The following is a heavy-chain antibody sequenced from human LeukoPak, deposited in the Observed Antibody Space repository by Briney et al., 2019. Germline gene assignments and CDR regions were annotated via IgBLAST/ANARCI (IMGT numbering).Heavy chain of an antibody. V-gene: IGHV1-18*01. D-gene: IGHD3-10*01. CDR1: GYTFTSYG. Sequence: GASVKVSCKASGYTFTSYGINWVRQAPGHGLEWMGWVSPYNGDTRYTQKFQGRVTLTTDTSTSTAYMELRSLTSDDTAVYHCARVGRSLRAFDIWGQGTMITVSS. CDR2: VSPYNGDT. J-gene: IGHJ3*02. CDR3: ARVGRSLRAFDI.